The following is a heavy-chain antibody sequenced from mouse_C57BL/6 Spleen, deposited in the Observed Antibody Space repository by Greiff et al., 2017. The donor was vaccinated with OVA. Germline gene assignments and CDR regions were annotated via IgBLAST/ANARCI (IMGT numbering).Heavy chain of an antibody. Sequence: EVQLQESGPELVKPGASVKISCKASGYSFTGYYMNWVKQSPEKSLEWIGEINPSTGGTTYNQKFKAKATLTVDKSSSTAYMQLKSLTSEDSAVYYCARPYYGYLFAYWGQGTLVTVSA. CDR2: INPSTGGT. CDR3: ARPYYGYLFAY. V-gene: IGHV1-42*01. D-gene: IGHD2-9*01. J-gene: IGHJ3*01. CDR1: GYSFTGYY.